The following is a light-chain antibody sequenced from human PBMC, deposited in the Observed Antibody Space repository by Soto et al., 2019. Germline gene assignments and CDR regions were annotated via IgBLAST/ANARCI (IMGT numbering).Light chain of an antibody. CDR2: DAS. Sequence: DIQMTQSPSSLSASVGDRVTITCQASQDISNYLNWYQQKPGKAPKLLIYDASNLETGVPSRFSGSGSGTEFTLTISSLQPEDIATYYCQEYDSLPPTFGQGTRLEIK. CDR3: QEYDSLPPT. V-gene: IGKV1-33*01. J-gene: IGKJ5*01. CDR1: QDISNY.